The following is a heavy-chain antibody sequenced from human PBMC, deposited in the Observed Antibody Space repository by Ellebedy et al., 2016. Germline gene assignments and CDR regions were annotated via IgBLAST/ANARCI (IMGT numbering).Heavy chain of an antibody. V-gene: IGHV1-69*05. D-gene: IGHD2-21*02. CDR2: IIPIFGTA. CDR1: GGTFSSYA. CDR3: ARYDLNQNAFDI. Sequence: SVKVSXXASGGTFSSYAISWVRQAPGQGLEWMGGIIPIFGTANYAQKLQGRVTMTTDTSTSTAYMELRSLRSDDTAVYYCARYDLNQNAFDIWGQGTMVTVSS. J-gene: IGHJ3*02.